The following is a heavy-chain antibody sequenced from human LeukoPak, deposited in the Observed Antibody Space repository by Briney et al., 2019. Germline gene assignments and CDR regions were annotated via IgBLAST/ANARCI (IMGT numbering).Heavy chain of an antibody. CDR3: ARVRGIAARPDYNWFDP. V-gene: IGHV1-18*01. J-gene: IGHJ5*02. D-gene: IGHD6-6*01. Sequence: ASVKVSCKASGYTFTSYGINWVRQAPGQGLEWMGWISAYNGNTNYAQKLQGRVTMTTDTSTSTAYMQLRSLRSDDTAVYYCARVRGIAARPDYNWFDPWGQGTLVTVSS. CDR2: ISAYNGNT. CDR1: GYTFTSYG.